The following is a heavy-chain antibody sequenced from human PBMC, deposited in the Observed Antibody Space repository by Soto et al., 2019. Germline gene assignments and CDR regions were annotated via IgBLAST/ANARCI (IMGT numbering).Heavy chain of an antibody. J-gene: IGHJ4*02. V-gene: IGHV1-18*01. CDR1: GYNFTTYG. D-gene: IGHD3-9*01. Sequence: QVQLVQSGPEVKKPGASVKVSCKTSGYNFTTYGITWVRQAPGQGLEWMGWIGTYNGNTNHAQNLQGRVTMTTDTPTSTAYMELRSLRSDDTAVYYCARVRGYDILTGYSQGGYFDYWGQGTLVTVSS. CDR2: IGTYNGNT. CDR3: ARVRGYDILTGYSQGGYFDY.